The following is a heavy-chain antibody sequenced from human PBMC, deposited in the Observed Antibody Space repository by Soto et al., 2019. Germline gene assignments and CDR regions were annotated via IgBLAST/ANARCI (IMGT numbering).Heavy chain of an antibody. J-gene: IGHJ3*02. Sequence: SETLSLTCAVSGGSISSSNWWSWVRQPPGKGLEWIGEIYHSGSTNYNPSLKSRVTISVDKSKNQFSLKLSSVTAADTAVYYCATLRGIVVVITDSDAFDIWGQGTMVT. CDR1: GGSISSSNW. V-gene: IGHV4-4*02. CDR2: IYHSGST. CDR3: ATLRGIVVVITDSDAFDI. D-gene: IGHD3-22*01.